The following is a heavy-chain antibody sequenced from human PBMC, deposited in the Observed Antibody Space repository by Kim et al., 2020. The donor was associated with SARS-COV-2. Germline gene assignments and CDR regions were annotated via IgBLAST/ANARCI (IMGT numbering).Heavy chain of an antibody. J-gene: IGHJ1*01. V-gene: IGHV4-39*01. D-gene: IGHD3-10*01. Sequence: YNQSLKSRVTISVDTAKNQFSLKLSSVTAADTAVYYCARSRGSYYEYFQHWGQGTLVTVSS. CDR3: ARSRGSYYEYFQH.